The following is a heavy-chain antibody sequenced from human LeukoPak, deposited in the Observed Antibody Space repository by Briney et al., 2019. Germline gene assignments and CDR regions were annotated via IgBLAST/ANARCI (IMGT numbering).Heavy chain of an antibody. CDR1: GFSISTYY. D-gene: IGHD3-22*01. Sequence: SGTLCLTCAASGFSISTYYLSWIRQPPGKGLEWIGYIYYSGSTYYNPSLKSRFTISVDTSKNQLSLQLSSVTAADTAVYYCARWLYYDESSVRFWGHRTLVTVSS. J-gene: IGHJ4*01. V-gene: IGHV4-59*01. CDR2: IYYSGST. CDR3: ARWLYYDESSVRF.